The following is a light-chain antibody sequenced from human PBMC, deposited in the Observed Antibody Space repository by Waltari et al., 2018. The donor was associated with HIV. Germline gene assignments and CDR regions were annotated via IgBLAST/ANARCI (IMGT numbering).Light chain of an antibody. V-gene: IGLV2-14*03. J-gene: IGLJ2*01. CDR1: TSDVGGYNS. Sequence: QSALTQPASVSGSPGQSITISCTGTTSDVGGYNSVSWYQQHPAKAPKLVILDVSKRPSGVSTRFSGSKSGNTASLTISGLQAEDEAFYYCSSYTSSDTVVFGGGTKVTVL. CDR3: SSYTSSDTVV. CDR2: DVS.